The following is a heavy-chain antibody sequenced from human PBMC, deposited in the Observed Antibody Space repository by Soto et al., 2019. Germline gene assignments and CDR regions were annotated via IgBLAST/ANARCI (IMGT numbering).Heavy chain of an antibody. V-gene: IGHV4-34*01. J-gene: IGHJ4*02. CDR3: ARDKITALFDY. CDR1: GGSFSGYY. CDR2: INHSGST. D-gene: IGHD3-10*01. Sequence: QVQLQQWGAGLLKPSETLSLTCAVYGGSFSGYYWTWIRQPPGTGLEWIGEINHSGSTNYNPSLKSRVTISVDTSKNQFSLKLTSVTAAATAVYYCARDKITALFDYWGQGTLVTVSS.